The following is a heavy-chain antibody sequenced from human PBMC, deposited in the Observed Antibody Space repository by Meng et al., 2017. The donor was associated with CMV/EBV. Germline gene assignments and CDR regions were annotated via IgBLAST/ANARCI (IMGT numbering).Heavy chain of an antibody. V-gene: IGHV4-59*01. CDR3: ARSRGNNCGGDCYDFDY. CDR2: IYYSGST. J-gene: IGHJ4*02. CDR1: GGSISSYY. Sequence: SETLSLTCTVSGGSISSYYWSWIRQPPGKGLEWIGYIYYSGSTNYNPSLKSRDTISVDTSKNQFSLKLSSVTAADTAVYYCARSRGNNCGGDCYDFDYWGQGTLVTVSS. D-gene: IGHD2-21*01.